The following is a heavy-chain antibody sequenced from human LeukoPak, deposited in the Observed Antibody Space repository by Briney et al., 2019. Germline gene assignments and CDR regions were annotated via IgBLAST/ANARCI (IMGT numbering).Heavy chain of an antibody. D-gene: IGHD6-13*01. CDR3: ALRYSRSWSYYGMNV. CDR2: IIPIFGTA. J-gene: IGHJ6*02. CDR1: GGTFSSSA. V-gene: IGHV1-69*01. Sequence: SVKVSCNASGGTFSSSAISWVRQAPGQGLEWMGGIIPIFGTANYAQKFQGRVTITADESTSTAYMELSSLRSEDTAVYYCALRYSRSWSYYGMNVWGQGTTVTVSS.